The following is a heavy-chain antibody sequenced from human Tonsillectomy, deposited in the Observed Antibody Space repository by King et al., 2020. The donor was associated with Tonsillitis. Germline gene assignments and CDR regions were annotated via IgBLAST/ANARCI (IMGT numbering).Heavy chain of an antibody. CDR1: GYTFTSYA. D-gene: IGHD6-13*01. CDR3: AGGSSSGGSYAFDI. J-gene: IGHJ3*02. V-gene: IGHV1-3*01. Sequence: VQLVQSGAEVKKPGASVKVSCKASGYTFTSYAMHWVRQAPGQRLEWMGWINAGNGNTKYSQKFQGRVTITRDTSASTAYMELSSLRSEDTAVYYCAGGSSSGGSYAFDIWGQGTMVTVSS. CDR2: INAGNGNT.